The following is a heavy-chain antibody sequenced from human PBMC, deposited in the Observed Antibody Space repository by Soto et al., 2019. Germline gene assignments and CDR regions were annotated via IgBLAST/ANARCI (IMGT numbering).Heavy chain of an antibody. Sequence: ASVKVSCKASGYTFTSYYMHWVRQAPGQGLEWMGIINPSGGSTSYAQKFQGRVTMTRDTSTSTVYMELSSLRSEDTAVYYCARDAFQLRFLEWLSNSYYYGMDVWGQGTTVTVSS. D-gene: IGHD3-3*01. J-gene: IGHJ6*02. CDR1: GYTFTSYY. CDR2: INPSGGST. CDR3: ARDAFQLRFLEWLSNSYYYGMDV. V-gene: IGHV1-46*01.